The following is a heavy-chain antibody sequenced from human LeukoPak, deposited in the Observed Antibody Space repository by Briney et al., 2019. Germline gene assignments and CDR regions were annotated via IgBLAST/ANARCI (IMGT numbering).Heavy chain of an antibody. CDR3: ASGTVTHDFDY. CDR2: IYHSGST. CDR1: GYSISSGYY. D-gene: IGHD4-11*01. J-gene: IGHJ4*02. Sequence: ASETLSLTCAVSGYSISSGYYWGWIRQPPGKGLEWIGSIYHSGSTYYNPSLKSRVTISVDTSKNQFSLKLSSVTAADTAVYYCASGTVTHDFDYWGQGTLVTVSS. V-gene: IGHV4-38-2*01.